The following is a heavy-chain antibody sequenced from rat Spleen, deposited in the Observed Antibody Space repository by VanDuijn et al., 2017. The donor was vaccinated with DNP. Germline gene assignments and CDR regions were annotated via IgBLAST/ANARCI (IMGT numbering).Heavy chain of an antibody. CDR2: MWSDGDT. Sequence: QVQLKESGPGLVQPSQTLSLTCTVSGFSLTSYTVSWVRQPPGKGLEWMGVMWSDGDTSYNSALKSRLSISRDTSKSQVFLKMNSVQTEDTAMYFCARSQGYYYDGSYYPFAYWGQGTLVTVSS. CDR3: ARSQGYYYDGSYYPFAY. J-gene: IGHJ3*01. CDR1: GFSLTSYT. D-gene: IGHD1-12*02. V-gene: IGHV2-6*01.